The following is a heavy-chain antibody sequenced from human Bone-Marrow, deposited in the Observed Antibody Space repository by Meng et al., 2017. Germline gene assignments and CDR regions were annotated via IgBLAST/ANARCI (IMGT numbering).Heavy chain of an antibody. V-gene: IGHV1-24*01. CDR3: ATLIVGATMNFDY. D-gene: IGHD1-26*01. CDR2: FDPEDGET. J-gene: IGHJ4*02. CDR1: GYTLTELS. Sequence: ASVKVSCKVSGYTLTELSMHWVRQAPGKGLEWMGGFDPEDGETIYAQKFQGRVTITEDTSTDTAYMELSSLRSEDTAVYYCATLIVGATMNFDYWGQGTLVTVSS.